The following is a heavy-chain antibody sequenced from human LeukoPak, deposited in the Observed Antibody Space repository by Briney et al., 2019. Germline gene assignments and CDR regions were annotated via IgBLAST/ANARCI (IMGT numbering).Heavy chain of an antibody. CDR1: GFTFSSNY. V-gene: IGHV3-53*01. J-gene: IGHJ4*02. D-gene: IGHD3-16*01. CDR3: ARAVSGSSPSDY. CDR2: VYSGGST. Sequence: GGSLRLSCAASGFTFSSNYLSWVRQAPGKGLEWVSVVYSGGSTYYADSVKVRFTISRDNSKNTLYLQMNSLRAEDTAVYYCARAVSGSSPSDYWGQGTLVTVSS.